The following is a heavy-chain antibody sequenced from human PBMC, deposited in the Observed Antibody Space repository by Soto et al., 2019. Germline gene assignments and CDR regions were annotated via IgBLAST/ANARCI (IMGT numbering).Heavy chain of an antibody. CDR1: GFTFSSYS. Sequence: QPGGSLRLSCAASGFTFSSYSMNWVRQAPGKGLEWVSYISSSSSTIYYADSVKGRFTISRDNAKNSLYLQMNSLRAEDTAVYYCARDTSMVRGVIDYWGQGTLVTVSS. J-gene: IGHJ4*02. V-gene: IGHV3-48*01. CDR2: ISSSSSTI. CDR3: ARDTSMVRGVIDY. D-gene: IGHD3-10*01.